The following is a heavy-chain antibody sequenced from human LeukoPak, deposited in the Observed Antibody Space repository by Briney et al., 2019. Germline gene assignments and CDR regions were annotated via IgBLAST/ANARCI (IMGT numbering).Heavy chain of an antibody. Sequence: GGSLRLSCAASGFTFSGSAIHWVRQSSGKGLERVGQIDKKDKGYATATAYAASVKGRFTISRDDSINTAYLQMKSLKTEDTALYYCTRDSGTYNWFDHWGQGTLVTVSS. CDR3: TRDSGTYNWFDH. J-gene: IGHJ5*02. V-gene: IGHV3-73*01. D-gene: IGHD1-26*01. CDR1: GFTFSGSA. CDR2: IDKKDKGYATAT.